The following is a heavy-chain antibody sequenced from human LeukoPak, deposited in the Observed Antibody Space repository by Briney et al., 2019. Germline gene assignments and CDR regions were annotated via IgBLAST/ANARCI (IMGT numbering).Heavy chain of an antibody. V-gene: IGHV1-2*04. D-gene: IGHD3-10*01. CDR2: INPNSGGT. CDR3: ARVRRVRGVNYFDY. J-gene: IGHJ4*02. CDR1: GYTFTDYY. Sequence: ASVKVSCKASGYTFTDYYMHWVRQAPGQGLEWMGRINPNSGGTNYAQKFQGWVTMTRDTSISTAYMELSRLRSDDTAVYYCARVRRVRGVNYFDYWGQGTLVTVSS.